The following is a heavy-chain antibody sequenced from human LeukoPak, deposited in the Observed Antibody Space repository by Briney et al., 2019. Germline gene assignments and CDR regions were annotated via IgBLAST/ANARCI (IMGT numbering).Heavy chain of an antibody. CDR2: IKQDGSEK. D-gene: IGHD6-13*01. CDR3: ARVPRIAAAGSHFDY. V-gene: IGHV3-7*01. CDR1: GFTFSTYW. J-gene: IGHJ4*02. Sequence: GGSLRLSCGGSGFTFSTYWMSWVRQAPGKGLEWVANIKQDGSEKYYVDSVKGRFTISRDNSKNTLYLQMNSLRAEDTAVYYCARVPRIAAAGSHFDYWGQGTLVTVSS.